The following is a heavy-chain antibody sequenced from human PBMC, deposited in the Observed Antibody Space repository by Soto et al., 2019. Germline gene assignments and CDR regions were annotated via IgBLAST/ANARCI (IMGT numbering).Heavy chain of an antibody. D-gene: IGHD3-9*01. CDR3: VRAISGSFAL. Sequence: EVQLVESGGGLVQSGGSLRLSCEASGFSFITYWMNWVRQAPGKGLEWLASIKKDGSEKQYVDSVKGRFTISRDNAKNSLYLQMNRLSEEDTAVYYCVRAISGSFALWGQGTLVIVSS. J-gene: IGHJ4*02. CDR2: IKKDGSEK. CDR1: GFSFITYW. V-gene: IGHV3-7*04.